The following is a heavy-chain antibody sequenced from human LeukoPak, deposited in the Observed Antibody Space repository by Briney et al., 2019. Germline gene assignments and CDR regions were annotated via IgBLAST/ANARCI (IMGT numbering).Heavy chain of an antibody. CDR1: GFTFRSYW. CDR2: INSDGSST. CDR3: ARTWELLPDFDY. D-gene: IGHD1-26*01. Sequence: PGGSLRLSCAASGFTFRSYWMHWVRQAPGKGLVGVSRINSDGSSTRYADSVKGRFTISRDNAKNTLYLQMNSLRAEDTAVYYCARTWELLPDFDYWGQGTLVTVSS. V-gene: IGHV3-74*01. J-gene: IGHJ4*02.